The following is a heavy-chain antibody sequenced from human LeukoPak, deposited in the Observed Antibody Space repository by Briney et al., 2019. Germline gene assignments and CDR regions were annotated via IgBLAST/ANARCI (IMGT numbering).Heavy chain of an antibody. CDR1: GGSVSITSYF. J-gene: IGHJ4*02. CDR2: ISGSGGST. CDR3: AKEQRDWNYGVFDY. V-gene: IGHV3-23*01. D-gene: IGHD1-7*01. Sequence: ETLSLTCKVSGGSVSITSYFWGWLRQLPGKGLEWVSAISGSGGSTNYADSVKGRFTTSRDNSKNMLYLQMNSLRAEDTAEYYCAKEQRDWNYGVFDYWGQGTQVTVSS.